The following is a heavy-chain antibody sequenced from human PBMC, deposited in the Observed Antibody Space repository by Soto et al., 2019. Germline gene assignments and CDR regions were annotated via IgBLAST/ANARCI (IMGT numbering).Heavy chain of an antibody. J-gene: IGHJ4*02. CDR3: EIGTAVAGTHDD. CDR1: GYTFTSYA. V-gene: IGHV1-3*01. D-gene: IGHD6-19*01. Sequence: ASVKVSCKASGYTFTSYAMHWVRQAPGQRLEWMGWINAGNGNTKYSQKFQGRVTITRDTSASTAYMELSSLRSEDTAVYYCEIGTAVAGTHDDWGQRTLVTVSS. CDR2: INAGNGNT.